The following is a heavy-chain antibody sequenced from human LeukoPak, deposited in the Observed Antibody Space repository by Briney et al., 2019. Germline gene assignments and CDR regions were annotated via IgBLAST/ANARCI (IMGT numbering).Heavy chain of an antibody. V-gene: IGHV3-23*01. D-gene: IGHD3-9*01. CDR1: GFTFSSYG. CDR3: AKTPMYYDILTPYYFDY. CDR2: ISGSGGST. J-gene: IGHJ4*02. Sequence: GGTLRLSCAASGFTFSSYGMSWVRQAPWKGLEWVSAISGSGGSTYYADSVKGRFTISRDNSKNTLYLQMNSLRAEDTAVYYCAKTPMYYDILTPYYFDYWGQGTLVTVSS.